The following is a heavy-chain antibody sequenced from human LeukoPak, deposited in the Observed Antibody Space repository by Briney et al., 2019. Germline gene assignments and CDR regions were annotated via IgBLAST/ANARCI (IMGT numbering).Heavy chain of an antibody. CDR1: GFTFSSYA. Sequence: GGSLRLSCAASGFTFSSYAMHWVRQAPGKGLEWVAVISYDGSDKYYADSVKGRFTISRDNSKNTLYLQMNSLRAEDTAVYSCARGGNYYDTGGYYYEYLDYWGQGTLVTVSS. V-gene: IGHV3-30-3*01. CDR3: ARGGNYYDTGGYYYEYLDY. D-gene: IGHD3-22*01. CDR2: ISYDGSDK. J-gene: IGHJ4*02.